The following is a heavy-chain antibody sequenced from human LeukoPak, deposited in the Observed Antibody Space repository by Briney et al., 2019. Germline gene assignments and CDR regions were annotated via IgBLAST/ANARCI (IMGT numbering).Heavy chain of an antibody. J-gene: IGHJ4*02. CDR2: ISGDGRDA. Sequence: GGSLRLSCAASGLTFADFAVHWVRLAPGKGLEWVSLISGDGRDAYYADSVKGRFTISRDNSKNSLYLQMNGLRTEDTALYYCAKDWARYRIEGLFDYWGQGALVTVSS. V-gene: IGHV3-43*02. CDR3: AKDWARYRIEGLFDY. D-gene: IGHD5-18*01. CDR1: GLTFADFA.